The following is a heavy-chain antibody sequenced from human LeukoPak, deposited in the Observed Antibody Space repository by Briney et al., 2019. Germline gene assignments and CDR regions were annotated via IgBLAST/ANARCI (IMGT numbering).Heavy chain of an antibody. CDR2: IDPSDSYT. D-gene: IGHD2-21*02. V-gene: IGHV5-10-1*01. J-gene: IGHJ1*01. CDR1: GYSFTSYW. CDR3: ARLPGICGGDCYPADSQH. Sequence: GESLKISCKGSGYSFTSYWISWVRQMPGKGLEWMGRIDPSDSYTNYSPSFQGHVTISADKSISTAYLQWSSLKASDTAMYYCARLPGICGGDCYPADSQHWGQGTLVTVSS.